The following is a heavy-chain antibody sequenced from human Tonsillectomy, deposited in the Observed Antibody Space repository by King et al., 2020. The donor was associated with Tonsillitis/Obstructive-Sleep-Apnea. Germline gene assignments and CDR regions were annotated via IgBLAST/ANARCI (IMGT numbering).Heavy chain of an antibody. J-gene: IGHJ4*02. CDR3: ASYYDYIWGSPKYFFDY. V-gene: IGHV3-49*05. CDR1: GFTFGDYG. Sequence: VQLVESGGGLVKPGRSLRVSCTASGFTFGDYGMSWFRQAPGKGLEWVAFMRRKAYSGSTEYAAFVKGRFTISRDDSESIAYLQMNSLKTEDTALYYCASYYDYIWGSPKYFFDYWGQGTLVTVSS. CDR2: MRRKAYSGST. D-gene: IGHD3-16*01.